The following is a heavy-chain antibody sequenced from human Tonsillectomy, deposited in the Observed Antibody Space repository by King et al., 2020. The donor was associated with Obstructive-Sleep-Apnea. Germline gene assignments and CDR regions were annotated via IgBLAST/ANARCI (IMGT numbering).Heavy chain of an antibody. CDR1: GASIINYY. CDR2: IYYSGST. J-gene: IGHJ3*01. V-gene: IGHV4-59*08. Sequence: VQLQESGPGLVKPSETLSLTCTVSGASIINYYWSWIRQPPGKGLEWIGYIYYSGSTNYNPSLKSRVTISVETSKNQFSLKLTSVTAADTAVYYCARSPYYDILTGYYNRALDVWGQGTMVTVSS. CDR3: ARSPYYDILTGYYNRALDV. D-gene: IGHD3-9*01.